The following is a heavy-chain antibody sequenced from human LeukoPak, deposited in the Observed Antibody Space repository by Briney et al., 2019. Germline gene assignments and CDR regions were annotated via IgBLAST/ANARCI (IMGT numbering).Heavy chain of an antibody. CDR1: GYTFTSYY. CDR3: AREGYYDSSGYYLDY. CDR2: INPSGGST. D-gene: IGHD3-22*01. J-gene: IGHJ4*02. Sequence: ASVKVSCKASGYTFTSYYVHWVRQAPGQGLEWMGIINPSGGSTSYAQKFQGRVTITADKSTSTAYMELSSLRSEDTAVYYCAREGYYDSSGYYLDYWGQGTLVTVSS. V-gene: IGHV1-46*01.